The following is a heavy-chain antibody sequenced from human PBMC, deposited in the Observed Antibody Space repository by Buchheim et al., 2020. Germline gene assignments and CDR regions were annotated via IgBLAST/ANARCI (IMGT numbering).Heavy chain of an antibody. Sequence: EVQLLESGGGLVQPGGSLRLSCAASGFTFSSYWMHWVRQAPGKGLVWVSRINSDGSSTSYADSVKGRFTISRDNAKNTLYLQMNRLSAEDTAVYYCASSPTWEDRWFDPWGQGTL. CDR2: INSDGSST. D-gene: IGHD1-26*01. J-gene: IGHJ5*02. V-gene: IGHV3-74*02. CDR1: GFTFSSYW. CDR3: ASSPTWEDRWFDP.